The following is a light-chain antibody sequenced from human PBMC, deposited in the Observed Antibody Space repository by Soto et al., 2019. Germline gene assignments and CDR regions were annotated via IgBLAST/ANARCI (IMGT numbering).Light chain of an antibody. V-gene: IGKV3-20*01. CDR1: QSVSSSH. J-gene: IGKJ4*01. CDR2: GAS. Sequence: EFVLTQSPGTLSLSPGERATLSCRASQSVSSSHLSWYQRKPDQAPRLLIYGASNRATGIPDRFSGSGSGTDFTLTISRLEPEDFAVYYCQHYGSSPLTFGGGTKVEIK. CDR3: QHYGSSPLT.